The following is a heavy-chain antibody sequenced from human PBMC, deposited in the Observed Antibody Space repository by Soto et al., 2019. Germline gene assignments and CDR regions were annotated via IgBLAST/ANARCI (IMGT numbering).Heavy chain of an antibody. CDR3: AKDAPYSSGWYGGWRGNFDY. Sequence: EVQLVESGGGLVKPGGSLRLSCAASGFTFSSYSMNWVRQAPGKGLEWVSSISSSSSYIYYADSVKGRFTISRDNSKNTLYLQMNSLRAEDTAVYYCAKDAPYSSGWYGGWRGNFDYWGQGTLVTVSS. CDR2: ISSSSSYI. J-gene: IGHJ4*02. D-gene: IGHD6-19*01. V-gene: IGHV3-21*04. CDR1: GFTFSSYS.